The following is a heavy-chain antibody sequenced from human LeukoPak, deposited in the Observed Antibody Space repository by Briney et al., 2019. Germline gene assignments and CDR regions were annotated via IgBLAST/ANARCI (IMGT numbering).Heavy chain of an antibody. V-gene: IGHV3-33*01. CDR1: GFTFSNYG. Sequence: GGSLRLSCAASGFTFSNYGVHWVRQASGKGLEWVAVIWYDGSNRYYAESVKGRFTISRDNSENTLYLQMNSLRAEDTAVYYCARDFQNYYGSGSYYNDIDYWGQGTLVTVSS. J-gene: IGHJ4*02. CDR2: IWYDGSNR. D-gene: IGHD3-10*01. CDR3: ARDFQNYYGSGSYYNDIDY.